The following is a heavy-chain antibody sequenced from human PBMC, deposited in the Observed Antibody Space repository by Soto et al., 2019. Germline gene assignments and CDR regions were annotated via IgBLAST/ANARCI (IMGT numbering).Heavy chain of an antibody. J-gene: IGHJ6*02. D-gene: IGHD3-10*01. Sequence: EVQLVESGGGLVQPGGSLRVSCAASGFTFSSYWMSWVRQAPGKGLQWVANIKRDGSEKYYVDSVKGRFIISRDNAKNALYLHTNRLSAEATAVYYCGSDGWGGGAVFGSNTYSYYHGMDVWGQGTTVTVSS. CDR1: GFTFSSYW. CDR2: IKRDGSEK. V-gene: IGHV3-7*05. CDR3: GSDGWGGGAVFGSNTYSYYHGMDV.